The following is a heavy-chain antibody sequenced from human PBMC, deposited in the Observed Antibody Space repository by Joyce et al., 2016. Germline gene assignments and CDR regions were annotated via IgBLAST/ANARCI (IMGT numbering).Heavy chain of an antibody. D-gene: IGHD5-12*01. Sequence: QVQLQESGPGLVKPSGTLSLTCAVSGGSISSAHWWSSVRQPPGKGLEWIGEIYLGGSTTYNPSLKSRVTISVDKSKNQLSLKMNSVTAADTAVYYCARNGAYSQDSWGQGTLVTVSS. CDR3: ARNGAYSQDS. V-gene: IGHV4-4*02. CDR2: IYLGGST. J-gene: IGHJ5*01. CDR1: GGSISSAHW.